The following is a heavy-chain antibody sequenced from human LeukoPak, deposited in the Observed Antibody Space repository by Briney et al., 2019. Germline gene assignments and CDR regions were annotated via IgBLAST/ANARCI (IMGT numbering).Heavy chain of an antibody. J-gene: IGHJ4*02. Sequence: SETLSLTCTVSGGSISSSSYYWGWIRQPPGKGLEWIGSIYYSGSTYYNPSLKSRVTISVDTSKSQFSLKLSSVTAADTAVYYCARRGGYCSSTSCYDYFDYWGQGTLVTVSS. CDR1: GGSISSSSYY. D-gene: IGHD2-2*01. CDR3: ARRGGYCSSTSCYDYFDY. V-gene: IGHV4-39*01. CDR2: IYYSGST.